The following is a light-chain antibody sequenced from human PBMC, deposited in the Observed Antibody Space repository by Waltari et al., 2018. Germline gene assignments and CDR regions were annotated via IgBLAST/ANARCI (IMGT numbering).Light chain of an antibody. CDR2: DAA. CDR1: SSDIGGYNY. V-gene: IGLV2-14*01. CDR3: TSYTTTKTVV. J-gene: IGLJ2*01. Sequence: SALTQPASVSGPPGQPTTLSCPGTSSDIGGYNYVSCYQQPPGTAPKLMIYDAARWPSGVSNRFSGSKSGDTASLTISGLQAEDEADYYCTSYTTTKTVVFGGGTKVTVL.